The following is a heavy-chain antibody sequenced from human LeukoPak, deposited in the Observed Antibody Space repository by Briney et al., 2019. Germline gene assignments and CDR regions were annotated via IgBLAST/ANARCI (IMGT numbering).Heavy chain of an antibody. V-gene: IGHV4-39*01. J-gene: IGHJ5*02. CDR2: IYYSGST. CDR3: ARQGRYCSGGSCYSGWFDP. Sequence: SETLSLTCTVSGGSISSSSYYWGWIRQPPGKGLERIGSIYYSGSTYYNPSLKSRVTISVDTSKNQFSLKLSSVTAADTAVYYCARQGRYCSGGSCYSGWFDPWGQGTLVTVSS. CDR1: GGSISSSSYY. D-gene: IGHD2-15*01.